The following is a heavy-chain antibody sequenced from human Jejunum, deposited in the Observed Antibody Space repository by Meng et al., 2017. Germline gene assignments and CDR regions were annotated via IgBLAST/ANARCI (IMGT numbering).Heavy chain of an antibody. V-gene: IGHV7-4-1*02. D-gene: IGHD4-23*01. CDR1: GYTFSSQP. Sequence: QLQLVQSESELKKPGASVKVSCKASGYTFSSQPLNWVRQAPGQGLEWIGWINTNTGNANYGPDFTGRFVFSLDTSASTAYLQISSLSAEDTAVYYCARHTGNLGLDYWGQGTLVTVSS. CDR3: ARHTGNLGLDY. CDR2: INTNTGNA. J-gene: IGHJ4*02.